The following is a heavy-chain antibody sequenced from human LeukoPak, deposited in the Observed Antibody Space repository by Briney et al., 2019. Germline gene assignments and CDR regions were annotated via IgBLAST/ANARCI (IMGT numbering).Heavy chain of an antibody. V-gene: IGHV4-30-2*01. Sequence: PSETLSLTCSVSGGSISSGGYWSWIRQPPGKGLEWIGYIYHSGSTYYNPSLKSRVTMSVDRSKNQFSLNLSSVTAADTAVYYCAGVDTVMDDSYYTDFWGQGTLVTVSS. CDR3: AGVDTVMDDSYYTDF. D-gene: IGHD5-18*01. CDR1: GGSISSGGY. CDR2: IYHSGST. J-gene: IGHJ4*02.